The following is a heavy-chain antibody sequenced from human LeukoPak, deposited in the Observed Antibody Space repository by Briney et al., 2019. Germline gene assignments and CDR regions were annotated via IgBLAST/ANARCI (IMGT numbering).Heavy chain of an antibody. J-gene: IGHJ4*02. Sequence: PGGSLRLSCAASGFTFSSYAMHWVRQAPGKGLEWVAVISYDGSNKYYADSVKGRFTISRDNSKNTLYLQMNSLRAEDTAVYYCARAGSPPSRYFDWLYYFDYWGQGTLVTVSS. D-gene: IGHD3-9*01. CDR2: ISYDGSNK. CDR1: GFTFSSYA. V-gene: IGHV3-30*04. CDR3: ARAGSPPSRYFDWLYYFDY.